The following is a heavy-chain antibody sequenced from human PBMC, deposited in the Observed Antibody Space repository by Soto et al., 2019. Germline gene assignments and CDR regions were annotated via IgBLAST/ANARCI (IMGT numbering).Heavy chain of an antibody. Sequence: TSETLSLTCPVSGGSLSSSSYYWGWIRQPPGKGLEWIGSIYYSGSTYYNPSLKSRVTISVDTSKNQFSLKLSSVTAADTAVYYCARHYYDTLGYWGQGTLVTVSS. CDR3: ARHYYDTLGY. V-gene: IGHV4-39*01. D-gene: IGHD3-22*01. J-gene: IGHJ4*02. CDR2: IYYSGST. CDR1: GGSLSSSSYY.